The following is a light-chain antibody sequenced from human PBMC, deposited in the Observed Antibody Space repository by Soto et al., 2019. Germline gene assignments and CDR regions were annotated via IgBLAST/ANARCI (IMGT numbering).Light chain of an antibody. CDR1: QSVISY. CDR2: GAI. Sequence: IQMTQAPSSLSAFVGDSVTITCRASQSVISYVNWYQQRPGNAPKLLIYGAISLQGGVPSRFSGSGTGTDFTLTISGLQPEDSATYYCQQTYRPPQTFGQGTKVDIK. V-gene: IGKV1-39*01. CDR3: QQTYRPPQT. J-gene: IGKJ1*01.